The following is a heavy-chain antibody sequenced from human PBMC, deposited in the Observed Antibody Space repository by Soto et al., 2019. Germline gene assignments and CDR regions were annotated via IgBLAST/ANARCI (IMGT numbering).Heavy chain of an antibody. V-gene: IGHV5-51*01. D-gene: IGHD6-19*01. CDR3: ARTTPVAGDDAFAI. Sequence: GESLKISCKGSGYSFTSYWIGWVRQMPGKGLEWMGIIYPGDSDTRYSPSFQGQVTISADKSIRTAYLQWRTMKASDTAMYYCARTTPVAGDDAFAIRGQGTMVPVSS. CDR1: GYSFTSYW. J-gene: IGHJ3*02. CDR2: IYPGDSDT.